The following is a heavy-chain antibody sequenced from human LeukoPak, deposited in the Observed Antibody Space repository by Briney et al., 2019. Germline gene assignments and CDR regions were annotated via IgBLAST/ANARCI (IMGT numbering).Heavy chain of an antibody. V-gene: IGHV4-39*01. CDR1: SGSIDSSSYY. CDR3: ARQDGDYYYYYGMDV. D-gene: IGHD4-17*01. J-gene: IGHJ6*02. Sequence: SETLSLTCTVSSGSIDSSSYYWGWIRQPPGKGLEWIGSIYYSGSTYYNPSLKSRVTISVDTSKNQFSLKLSSVTAADTAVYYCARQDGDYYYYYGMDVWGQGTTVTVSS. CDR2: IYYSGST.